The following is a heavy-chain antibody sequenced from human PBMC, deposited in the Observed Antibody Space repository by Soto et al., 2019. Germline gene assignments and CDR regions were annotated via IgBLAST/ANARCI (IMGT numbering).Heavy chain of an antibody. Sequence: GGSLRLSCAASGFTFGTYWMSWVRQAPGKGLEWVANIKEDGSEKYYVDSVEGRFTISRDNAKNSLYLQMTSLRAEDTALYYCARGWGYFDSSGFPYLYAMDVWGQGTTVTVSS. CDR3: ARGWGYFDSSGFPYLYAMDV. CDR2: IKEDGSEK. V-gene: IGHV3-7*01. D-gene: IGHD3-22*01. J-gene: IGHJ6*02. CDR1: GFTFGTYW.